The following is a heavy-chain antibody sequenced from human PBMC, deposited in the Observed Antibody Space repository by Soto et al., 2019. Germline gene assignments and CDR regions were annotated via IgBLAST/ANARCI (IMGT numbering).Heavy chain of an antibody. J-gene: IGHJ4*02. CDR1: GFTFDDYG. CDR2: INWNGGST. Sequence: GGSLRLSCAASGFTFDDYGMSWVRQAPGNGLEWVSGINWNGGSTGYADSVKGRFTISRNNAKNSLYLQMNSLRAEDTALYYCAKSGGYCSGGSCYADYWGQGTLVTVSS. D-gene: IGHD2-15*01. CDR3: AKSGGYCSGGSCYADY. V-gene: IGHV3-20*04.